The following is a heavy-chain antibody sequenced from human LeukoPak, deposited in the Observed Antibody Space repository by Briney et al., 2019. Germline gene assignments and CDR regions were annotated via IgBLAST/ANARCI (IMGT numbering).Heavy chain of an antibody. CDR3: AKIIAVAAPPDAFDI. D-gene: IGHD6-19*01. J-gene: IGHJ3*02. Sequence: PGGSLRLSCAASGVTLSSFAMSWARQAPGKGLEWVSAISGSGGSTYYADSVKGRFTISRDNSKNTLYLQTNSLRAEDTAVYYCAKIIAVAAPPDAFDIWGQGTMVTVSS. V-gene: IGHV3-23*01. CDR2: ISGSGGST. CDR1: GVTLSSFA.